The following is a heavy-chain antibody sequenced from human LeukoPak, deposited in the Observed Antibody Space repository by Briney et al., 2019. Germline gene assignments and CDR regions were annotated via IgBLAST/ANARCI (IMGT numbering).Heavy chain of an antibody. CDR1: GFTFTSSA. D-gene: IGHD3-22*01. Sequence: SVKVSCKASGFTFTSSAVQWVRQARGQRLEWIGWIVVGSGNTNYAQKFQERVTITRDMSTSTAYMELSSLRSEDTAVYYCAADPGSMSGDSSGYTDYYYYYYMDVWGKGTTVTVSS. J-gene: IGHJ6*03. V-gene: IGHV1-58*01. CDR3: AADPGSMSGDSSGYTDYYYYYYMDV. CDR2: IVVGSGNT.